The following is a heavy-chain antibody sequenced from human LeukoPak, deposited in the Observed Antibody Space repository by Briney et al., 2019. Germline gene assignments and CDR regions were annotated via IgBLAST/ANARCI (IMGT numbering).Heavy chain of an antibody. J-gene: IGHJ4*02. Sequence: GGSLRLSCAASGFTFDDYAMHWVRQAPGKGLEWVSLISGDGGSTYYADSVKGRFTISRDNSKNSLHLQMNSLRTEDTALYYCAKDVLSSRESYFDYWGQGTLVTVSS. CDR1: GFTFDDYA. V-gene: IGHV3-43*02. CDR2: ISGDGGST. CDR3: AKDVLSSRESYFDY. D-gene: IGHD3-16*01.